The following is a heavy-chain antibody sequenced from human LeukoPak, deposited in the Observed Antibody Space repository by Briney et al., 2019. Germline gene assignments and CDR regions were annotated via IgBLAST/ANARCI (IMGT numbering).Heavy chain of an antibody. J-gene: IGHJ4*02. Sequence: SETLSLTCTVPGGSISSYYWSWIRQPPGKGLEWIGYIYYSGSTNYNPSLKSRVTISVDTSKNQFSLKLSSVTAADTAVYYCAREMGRDGYNLREGGYDYWGQGTLVTVSS. CDR3: AREMGRDGYNLREGGYDY. V-gene: IGHV4-59*01. D-gene: IGHD5-24*01. CDR2: IYYSGST. CDR1: GGSISSYY.